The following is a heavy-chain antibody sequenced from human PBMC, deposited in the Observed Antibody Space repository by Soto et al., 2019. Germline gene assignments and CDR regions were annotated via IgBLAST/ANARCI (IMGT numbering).Heavy chain of an antibody. CDR3: AHIVVAGLGYYLDY. J-gene: IGHJ4*02. CDR1: GFSLSSTRVA. Sequence: QITLKESGPPLVKPTQTLTLTCTFSGFSLSSTRVAVGWIRQPPGKALEWLALIYWDDDKRYSPFLKSRLTITKDTSKNQVVLTMSNMDPVDTARYYCAHIVVAGLGYYLDYWGQGTLVTVSS. CDR2: IYWDDDK. V-gene: IGHV2-5*02. D-gene: IGHD6-19*01.